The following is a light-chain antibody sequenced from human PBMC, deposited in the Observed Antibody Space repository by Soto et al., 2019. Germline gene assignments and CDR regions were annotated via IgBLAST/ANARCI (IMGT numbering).Light chain of an antibody. Sequence: DIVMTQSPDSLAVSRGERATINCKSSQSVLYRSNNQNYLAWFQQKPGQPPKLLIYWASTRESGVPDRFSGSGSGTDFTLTISSLQAEDVAVYYCQQYYGAPVTFGGGTKVEIK. J-gene: IGKJ4*01. CDR1: QSVLYRSNNQNY. V-gene: IGKV4-1*01. CDR2: WAS. CDR3: QQYYGAPVT.